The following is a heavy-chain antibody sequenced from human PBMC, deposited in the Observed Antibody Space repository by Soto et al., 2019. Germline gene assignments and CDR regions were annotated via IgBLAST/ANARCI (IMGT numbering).Heavy chain of an antibody. CDR2: ISYSGST. CDR3: AREPGV. D-gene: IGHD3-10*01. V-gene: IGHV4-59*12. CDR1: GASITTYY. Sequence: PSETLSLTCTVSGASITTYYWSWIRQPPGKGLEWIGYISYSGSTYYNPSLKSRVTISVDTSKNQFSLKLSSVTAADTAVYYCAREPGVWGQGSLVTVSS. J-gene: IGHJ4*02.